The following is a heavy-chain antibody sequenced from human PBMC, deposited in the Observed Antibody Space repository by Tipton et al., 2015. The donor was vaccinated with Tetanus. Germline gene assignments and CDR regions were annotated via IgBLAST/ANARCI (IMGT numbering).Heavy chain of an antibody. V-gene: IGHV4-39*01. Sequence: TLSLTCTVSSGSISNSDYSWGWIRQPPGRGLEWIGSVDYSGSTYYNPSLRSRVAISGDTSKNHFSLRLSSVTAADTAEYYCARHNSGYFTFFDSWGQGILVTVSS. CDR1: SGSISNSDYS. J-gene: IGHJ4*02. CDR2: VDYSGST. D-gene: IGHD3-3*01. CDR3: ARHNSGYFTFFDS.